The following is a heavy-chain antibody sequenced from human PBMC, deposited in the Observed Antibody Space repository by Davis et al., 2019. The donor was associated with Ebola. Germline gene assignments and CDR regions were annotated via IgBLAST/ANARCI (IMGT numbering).Heavy chain of an antibody. CDR2: IDPSDSYT. CDR3: ARRSTTVTMYNWFDP. Sequence: GESLKISCKGSGYSFTSYWISWVRQMPGKGLEWMGRIDPSDSYTNYSPSFRGHVTISADKSISTVYLQWRSLKASDTAMYYCARRSTTVTMYNWFDPWGQGTLVTVSS. V-gene: IGHV5-10-1*01. D-gene: IGHD4-17*01. J-gene: IGHJ5*02. CDR1: GYSFTSYW.